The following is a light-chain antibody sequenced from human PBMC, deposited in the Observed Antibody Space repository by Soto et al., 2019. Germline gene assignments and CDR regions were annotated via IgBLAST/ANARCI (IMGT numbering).Light chain of an antibody. J-gene: IGLJ1*01. CDR2: DVS. CDR3: SSYTSSSTYV. V-gene: IGLV2-14*01. Sequence: QTVQNQPASVSWTSRQSMNHSCTGTSSDVDGYNYVSWYQQHPGKAPKLMIYDVSNRPSGVSNRFSGSKSGNTASLTISGLQAEDEADYYCSSYTSSSTYVFGTGTKVTVL. CDR1: SSDVDGYNY.